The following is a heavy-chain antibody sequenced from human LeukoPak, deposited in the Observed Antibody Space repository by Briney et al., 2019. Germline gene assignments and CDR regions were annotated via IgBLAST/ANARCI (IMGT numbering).Heavy chain of an antibody. J-gene: IGHJ3*02. V-gene: IGHV4-39*07. CDR1: GGSISSSSYY. D-gene: IGHD3-10*01. CDR3: ARVYAPAYYYGSGSRMAAFDI. Sequence: SETLSLTCTVSGGSISSSSYYWGWIRQPPGKGLEWIGSIYYSGSTNYNPSLKSRVTISVDTSKNQFSLKLSSVTAADTAVYYCARVYAPAYYYGSGSRMAAFDIWGQGTMVTVSS. CDR2: IYYSGST.